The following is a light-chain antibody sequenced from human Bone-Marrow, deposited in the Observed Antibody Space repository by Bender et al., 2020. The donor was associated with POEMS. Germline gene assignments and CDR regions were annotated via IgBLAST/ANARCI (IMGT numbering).Light chain of an antibody. CDR1: NSNIGAGYD. CDR2: TNK. V-gene: IGLV1-40*01. J-gene: IGLJ3*02. CDR3: QSYDSDLNGWV. Sequence: QSVLTQPPSVSGAPGQRVTISCTGSNSNIGAGYDVHWYQQLPGAAPKLLIYTNKNRPSGVPDRFSGSKSGTSASLAISGLQADDEADYYCQSYDSDLNGWVFGGGTKLTVL.